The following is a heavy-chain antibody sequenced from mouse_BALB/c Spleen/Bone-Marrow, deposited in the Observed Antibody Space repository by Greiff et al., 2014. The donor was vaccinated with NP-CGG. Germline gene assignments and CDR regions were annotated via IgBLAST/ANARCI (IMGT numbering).Heavy chain of an antibody. CDR3: ARYYYRTMDY. CDR1: GFNIKDTY. D-gene: IGHD1-1*01. Sequence: EVQLQQSGAELVKPGASVKLSCTASGFNIKDTYMHWVKQRPEQGPEWIGRIDPANGNTKYDPKFQGRATVTADTSSSTAYLQLSSLTSEDTAAYYCARYYYRTMDYWGQGTSVTVSS. CDR2: IDPANGNT. V-gene: IGHV14-3*02. J-gene: IGHJ4*01.